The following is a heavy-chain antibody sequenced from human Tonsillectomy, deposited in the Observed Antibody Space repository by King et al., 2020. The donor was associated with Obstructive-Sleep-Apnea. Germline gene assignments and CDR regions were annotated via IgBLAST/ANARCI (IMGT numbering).Heavy chain of an antibody. D-gene: IGHD4-11*01. V-gene: IGHV3-21*01. CDR2: ITSESSLI. J-gene: IGHJ4*02. CDR1: GFTLSSFG. Sequence: QLVQSGGGLVKPGGSLRLSCVTSGFTLSSFGMSWVRQAPGKGLEWVSAITSESSLIFYRDSGKGRFTISRDNAKNSLYLQMNSLRTEDTAVYYCARDFGMEERLQSRRYGGQGTLVTVSP. CDR3: ARDFGMEERLQSRRY.